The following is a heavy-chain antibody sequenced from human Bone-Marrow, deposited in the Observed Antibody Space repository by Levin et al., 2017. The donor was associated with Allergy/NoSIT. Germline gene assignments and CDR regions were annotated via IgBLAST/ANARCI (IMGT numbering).Heavy chain of an antibody. D-gene: IGHD2-2*01. J-gene: IGHJ5*02. CDR2: ISYDGSNK. V-gene: IGHV3-30-3*01. Sequence: GGSLRLSCAASGFTFSSYAMHWVRQAPGKGLEWVAVISYDGSNKYYADSVKGRFTISRDNSKNTLYLQMNSLRAEDTAVYYCARDGGAVGIVVVPAAVGWFDPWGQGPLVTVSS. CDR1: GFTFSSYA. CDR3: ARDGGAVGIVVVPAAVGWFDP.